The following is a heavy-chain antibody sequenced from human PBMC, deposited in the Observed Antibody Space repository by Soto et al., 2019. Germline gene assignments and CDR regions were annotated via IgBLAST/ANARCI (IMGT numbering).Heavy chain of an antibody. CDR2: INPSGGST. V-gene: IGHV1-46*01. CDR1: GYTFTSYY. J-gene: IGHJ6*02. Sequence: ASVKVSCKASGYTFTSYYMHWVRQAPGQGLEWMGIINPSGGSTSYAQKFQGRVTMTRDTSTSTVYMELRSLRSDDTAVYYCARDVVVVVAATRLDYYYYGMDVWGQ. D-gene: IGHD2-15*01. CDR3: ARDVVVVVAATRLDYYYYGMDV.